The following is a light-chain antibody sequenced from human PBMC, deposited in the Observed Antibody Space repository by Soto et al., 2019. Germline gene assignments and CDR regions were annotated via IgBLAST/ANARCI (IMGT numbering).Light chain of an antibody. CDR3: CSYAGSITHYV. CDR1: SSDVGYYNL. Sequence: QSVLTQPASVSGSPGQSITISCTGTSSDVGYYNLVSWYQQHPGKAPKLMIYEVSKRPSGFSNRFSGSKSGNTASLTISRLQAEDYADYYCCSYAGSITHYVFGTGTNVTV. CDR2: EVS. J-gene: IGLJ1*01. V-gene: IGLV2-23*02.